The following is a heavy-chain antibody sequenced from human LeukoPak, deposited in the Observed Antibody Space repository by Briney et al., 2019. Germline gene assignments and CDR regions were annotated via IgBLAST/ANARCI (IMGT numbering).Heavy chain of an antibody. CDR1: GYTFTSYG. CDR3: ARLIGFWSGYYANWFDP. V-gene: IGHV1-18*01. CDR2: ISAYNGNT. J-gene: IGHJ5*02. Sequence: ASVKVSCKASGYTFTSYGISWVRQAPGQGLEWMGWISAYNGNTNYAQKLQGRVTMTTDTSTSTAYMELRSLRSDDTAVYYCARLIGFWSGYYANWFDPWGQGTLVTVSS. D-gene: IGHD3-3*01.